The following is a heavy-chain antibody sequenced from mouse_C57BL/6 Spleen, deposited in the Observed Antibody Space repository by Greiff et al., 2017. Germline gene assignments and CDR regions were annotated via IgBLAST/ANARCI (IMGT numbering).Heavy chain of an antibody. CDR3: ARQADPTGYYFDY. V-gene: IGHV5-6*01. CDR2: ISSGGSYT. Sequence: EVQVVESGGDLVKPGGSLKLSCAASGFTFSSYGMSWVRQTPDKRLEWVATISSGGSYTYYPDSVKGRFPISRSNAKTTLYLQLSSLKSEDTAMYYCARQADPTGYYFDYWGQGTTLTVSS. J-gene: IGHJ2*01. CDR1: GFTFSSYG. D-gene: IGHD4-1*02.